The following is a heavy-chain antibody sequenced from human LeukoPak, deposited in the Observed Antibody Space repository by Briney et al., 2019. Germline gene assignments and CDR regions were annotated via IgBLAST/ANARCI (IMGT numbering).Heavy chain of an antibody. Sequence: GGSLRLFCAASGFSFSSSWMLWVRQTPGKGLVWLSRINPDGSSTSYADSVKGRFTVSRDIARNTLSLQMNSLRAEDSAVYYCARLQAIGPQPMTEGFDIWGQGTMVTVSS. J-gene: IGHJ3*02. CDR2: INPDGSST. CDR1: GFSFSSSW. CDR3: ARLQAIGPQPMTEGFDI. D-gene: IGHD3-16*01. V-gene: IGHV3-74*01.